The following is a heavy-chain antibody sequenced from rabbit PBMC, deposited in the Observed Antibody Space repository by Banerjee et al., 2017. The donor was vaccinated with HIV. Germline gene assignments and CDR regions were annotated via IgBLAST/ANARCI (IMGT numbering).Heavy chain of an antibody. J-gene: IGHJ4*01. V-gene: IGHV1S43*01. D-gene: IGHD4-1*01. Sequence: QEQLVESGGGLVQPGGSLKLSCKASGIDFSSSFWISWVRPAPGKGLEWIACIYPPAGAADYASWVNGRFTISLDNAQNTVFLQMTSLTAADTATYFCTRGLVAGVLSLWGQGTLVTVS. CDR1: GIDFSSSFW. CDR3: TRGLVAGVLSL. CDR2: IYPPAGAA.